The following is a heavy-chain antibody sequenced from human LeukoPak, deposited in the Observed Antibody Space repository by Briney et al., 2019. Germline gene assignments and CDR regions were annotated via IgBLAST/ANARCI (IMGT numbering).Heavy chain of an antibody. CDR1: GYSISSSSYY. J-gene: IGHJ5*02. Sequence: SETLSLTCTVSGYSISSSSYYWGWIRQPPGKGLEWIGSIYYSGSTYYNPSLKSRVTISVDTSKNQFSLKLSSVTAADTAVYYCARVGDIVVTGDWFDPWGQGTLVTVSS. D-gene: IGHD5-12*01. V-gene: IGHV4-39*07. CDR3: ARVGDIVVTGDWFDP. CDR2: IYYSGST.